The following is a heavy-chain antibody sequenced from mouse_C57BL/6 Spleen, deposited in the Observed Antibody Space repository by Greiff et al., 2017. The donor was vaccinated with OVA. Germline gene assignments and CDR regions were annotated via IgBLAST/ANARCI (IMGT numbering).Heavy chain of an antibody. Sequence: LVESGPGLVKPSQSLSLTCSVTGYSITSGYYWNWIRQFPGNKLEWMGYISYDGSNNYNPSLKNRISITRDTSKNQFFLKLNSVTTEDTATYYCARVRGNQGYFDVWGTGTTVTVSS. CDR1: GYSITSGYY. CDR2: ISYDGSN. CDR3: ARVRGNQGYFDV. D-gene: IGHD2-1*01. V-gene: IGHV3-6*01. J-gene: IGHJ1*03.